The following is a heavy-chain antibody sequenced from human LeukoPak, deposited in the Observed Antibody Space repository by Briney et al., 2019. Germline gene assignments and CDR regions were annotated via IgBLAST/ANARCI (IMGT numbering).Heavy chain of an antibody. D-gene: IGHD6-19*01. CDR1: GGSINNCY. J-gene: IGHJ5*02. CDR3: AREYSSGLNWFDP. CDR2: IYYNGNT. V-gene: IGHV4-59*01. Sequence: PSETLSLTCTLSGGSINNCYWSWIRQPPGKGLEWIGYIYYNGNTNYNPSLKSRVTISVDTSKNQFSLKLSSVTAADTAVYFCAREYSSGLNWFDPWGQGTLVTVSS.